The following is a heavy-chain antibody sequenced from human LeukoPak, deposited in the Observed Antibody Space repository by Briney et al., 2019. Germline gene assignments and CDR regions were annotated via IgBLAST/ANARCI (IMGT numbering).Heavy chain of an antibody. CDR3: AGVGVTDGKDYFDY. Sequence: PSETLSLTCTVSGGSISSYYWSWIRQPAGKGLEWIGRIYTSGSTNYNPSLKSRVTMSVDTSKNQFSLKLSSVTAADTAVYYCAGVGVTDGKDYFDYWGQGTLVTVSS. D-gene: IGHD2-21*02. CDR1: GGSISSYY. J-gene: IGHJ4*02. CDR2: IYTSGST. V-gene: IGHV4-4*07.